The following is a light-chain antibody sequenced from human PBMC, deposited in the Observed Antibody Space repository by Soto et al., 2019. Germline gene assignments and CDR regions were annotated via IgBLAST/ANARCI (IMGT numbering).Light chain of an antibody. V-gene: IGKV3-11*01. CDR1: QSVSNY. CDR3: QHRSNWPPFT. CDR2: DAS. J-gene: IGKJ3*01. Sequence: EIVLTQSPATLSLSPGERATLSCRASQSVSNYLAWYQQKPGQSPRLLIYDASNRATGIPARFSGSGSGTDFTLTISSLEAEDSALYYCQHRSNWPPFTFGPGTKVDIK.